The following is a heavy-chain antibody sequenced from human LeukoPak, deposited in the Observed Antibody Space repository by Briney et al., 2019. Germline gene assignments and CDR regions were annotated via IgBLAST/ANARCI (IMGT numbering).Heavy chain of an antibody. V-gene: IGHV3-23*01. CDR2: ISGSGGST. Sequence: PGGSLRPSCAASGFTFSSYAMSWVRQAPGKGLEWVSAISGSGGSTYYADSVKGRFTISRDNSKNTLYLQMNSLRAEDTAVYYCAKDYGDIVATIGGFFDYWGQGTLVTVSS. D-gene: IGHD5-12*01. J-gene: IGHJ4*02. CDR3: AKDYGDIVATIGGFFDY. CDR1: GFTFSSYA.